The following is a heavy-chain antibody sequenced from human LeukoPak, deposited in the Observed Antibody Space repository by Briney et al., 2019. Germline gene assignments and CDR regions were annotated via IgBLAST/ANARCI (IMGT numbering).Heavy chain of an antibody. V-gene: IGHV3-7*01. Sequence: PGGSLRLSCAASGFTFSSYWMSWVRQTPGKGLEWLANIKQEGTETYYVDSVKGRFTISRDNAKSSLYLQMNSLRAEDTAVYYCARGGYCSSTSCDGMDVWGQGTTVTVSS. CDR2: IKQEGTET. CDR3: ARGGYCSSTSCDGMDV. D-gene: IGHD2-2*01. J-gene: IGHJ6*02. CDR1: GFTFSSYW.